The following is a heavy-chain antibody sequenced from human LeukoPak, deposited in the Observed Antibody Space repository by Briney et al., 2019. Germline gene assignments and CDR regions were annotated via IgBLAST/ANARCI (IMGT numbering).Heavy chain of an antibody. CDR1: GYSFTSYW. J-gene: IGHJ4*02. CDR2: IDPSDSYT. Sequence: HGESLRISCKGYGYSFTSYWIIWGREMHGKGLEWMGRIDPSDSYTNYSPSLQGHVTISADKSISAASLQWSNLKASDTAMYYCARARGDHYSFDYWGQGTLVTVSS. V-gene: IGHV5-10-1*01. D-gene: IGHD3-10*01. CDR3: ARARGDHYSFDY.